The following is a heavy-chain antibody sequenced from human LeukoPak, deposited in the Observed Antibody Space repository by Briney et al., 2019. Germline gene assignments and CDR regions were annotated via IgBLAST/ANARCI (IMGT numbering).Heavy chain of an antibody. CDR3: AKDRSNMDPFDY. J-gene: IGHJ4*02. V-gene: IGHV4-61*02. CDR2: IYTSGST. D-gene: IGHD1/OR15-1a*01. Sequence: RTSQTLSLTCTVSGGSISSGNYYWSWIRQPAGKGLEWIGRIYTSGSTNYNPSLKSRVTISVDTSKNQFSLKLSSVTAADTAVYYCAKDRSNMDPFDYWGQGTLVTVSS. CDR1: GGSISSGNYY.